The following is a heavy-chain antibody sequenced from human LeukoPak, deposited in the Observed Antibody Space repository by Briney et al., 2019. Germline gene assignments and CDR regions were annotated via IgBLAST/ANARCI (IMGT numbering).Heavy chain of an antibody. D-gene: IGHD5-24*01. CDR2: IYHSGGT. CDR1: GGYFSGYY. J-gene: IGHJ5*02. CDR3: ARGLFDMNTIRPFPFNL. Sequence: SETLSLNCAVYGGYFSGYYWSWIRKPPEMGLEWIGQIYHSGGTKDKESLKSRVTISVDTSKNQFSLKLNSVTAADTAVYYCARGLFDMNTIRPFPFNLWGQGSLVTVSS. V-gene: IGHV4-34*01.